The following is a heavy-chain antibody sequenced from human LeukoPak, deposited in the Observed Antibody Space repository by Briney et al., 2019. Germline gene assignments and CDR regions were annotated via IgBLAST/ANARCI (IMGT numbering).Heavy chain of an antibody. J-gene: IGHJ3*02. V-gene: IGHV1-24*01. Sequence: ASVKVSCKVSGYTLTELSMHWVRQAPGKGLEWMGGFDPEDGETIYAQKFQGRVTMTEDTSTDTAYMELSSLRSEDTAVYYCATDSNANPGIAVAGTYDAFDIWGQGTMVTVSS. CDR3: ATDSNANPGIAVAGTYDAFDI. CDR1: GYTLTELS. D-gene: IGHD6-19*01. CDR2: FDPEDGET.